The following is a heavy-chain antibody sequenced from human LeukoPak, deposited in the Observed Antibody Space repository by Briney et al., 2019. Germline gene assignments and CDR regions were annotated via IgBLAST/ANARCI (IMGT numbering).Heavy chain of an antibody. CDR2: MYYSGST. V-gene: IGHV4-39*01. CDR3: ASYYDSGGYYYATYYYFDP. Sequence: PSVTLSLTCTVSVGPISSRNYYWGWSRQPPGKGLEWVGRMYYSGSTYYNPSLKIRVTISVAMSKNQFSLKLNSVTAADTAVYFCASYYDSGGYYYATYYYFDPRGRGTMVTVSS. D-gene: IGHD3-22*01. J-gene: IGHJ2*01. CDR1: VGPISSRNYY.